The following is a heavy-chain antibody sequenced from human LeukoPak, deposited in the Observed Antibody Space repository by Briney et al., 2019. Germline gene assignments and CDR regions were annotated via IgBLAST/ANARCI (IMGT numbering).Heavy chain of an antibody. V-gene: IGHV3-48*01. CDR2: ISSSSSTI. CDR1: GFTFSSYS. Sequence: PGGSLRLSCAASGFTFSSYSMNWVRQAPGKGLEWVSYISSSSSTIYYADSVKGRFTISRDNAKNSLYLQMNSLRAEDTAVYYCAKSLEAPSFDYWGQGTLVTVSP. CDR3: AKSLEAPSFDY. J-gene: IGHJ4*02.